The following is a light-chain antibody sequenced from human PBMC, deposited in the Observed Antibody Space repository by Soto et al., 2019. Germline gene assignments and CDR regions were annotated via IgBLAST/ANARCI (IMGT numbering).Light chain of an antibody. CDR2: GAS. Sequence: IVLTQSPGTLSLSPGERATRCCRASQSVPIDWLTWYRHKPGQAPRLLIYGASSRATGVPDRVSGSGSGTDFTLTINRLEPEDFAVYYCQQYGNFPYTFGQGTKVDIK. CDR3: QQYGNFPYT. CDR1: QSVPIDW. V-gene: IGKV3-20*01. J-gene: IGKJ2*01.